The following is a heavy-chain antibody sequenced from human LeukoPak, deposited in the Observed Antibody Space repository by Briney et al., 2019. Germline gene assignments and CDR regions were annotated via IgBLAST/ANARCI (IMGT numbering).Heavy chain of an antibody. V-gene: IGHV4-59*12. J-gene: IGHJ4*02. CDR3: ARWEPYSGYDYLDY. D-gene: IGHD5-12*01. Sequence: SETLSLTCTVSGGSISSYYWSWIRQPPGEGLGWIGYIYYSGSTNYNPSLKSRVTISVDTSKNQFSLKLNSVTAADTAVYYCARWEPYSGYDYLDYWGQGTLVTVSS. CDR1: GGSISSYY. CDR2: IYYSGST.